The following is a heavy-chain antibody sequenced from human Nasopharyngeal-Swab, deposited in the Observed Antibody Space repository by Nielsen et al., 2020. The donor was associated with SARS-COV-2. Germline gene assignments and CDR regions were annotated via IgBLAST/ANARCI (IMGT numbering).Heavy chain of an antibody. V-gene: IGHV4-61*02. CDR3: TRDVNGYDDILTGFYRDYYYYMDV. J-gene: IGHJ6*02. CDR1: SGSISSGGSF. D-gene: IGHD3-9*01. Sequence: SETLSLTCTVSSGSISSGGSFWGWVLLPAGQGLEWIGRIYSSGNANSNPSLKSRFIMSLDTSSNQFSLTLSSVTAADTSVYYCTRDVNGYDDILTGFYRDYYYYMDVWGQGTPVTVTS. CDR2: IYSSGNA.